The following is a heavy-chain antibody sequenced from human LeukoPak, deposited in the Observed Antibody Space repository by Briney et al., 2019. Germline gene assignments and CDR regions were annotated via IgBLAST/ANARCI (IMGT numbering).Heavy chain of an antibody. Sequence: PGGSLRLSCTASGFTFSSFGMSWVRQAPGKGLEWVSTISGSGSSSYYADSVKGRFTDSRDNSKNTLYLQMNSLRAEDTAIYYCAKGAAASPSWFLSYRVNWGQGTLVTVSS. CDR1: GFTFSSFG. CDR2: ISGSGSSS. J-gene: IGHJ4*02. CDR3: AKGAAASPSWFLSYRVN. D-gene: IGHD6-6*01. V-gene: IGHV3-23*01.